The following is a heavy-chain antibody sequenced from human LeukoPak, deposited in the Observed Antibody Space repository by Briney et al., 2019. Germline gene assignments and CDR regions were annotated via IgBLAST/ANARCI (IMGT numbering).Heavy chain of an antibody. D-gene: IGHD3-9*01. CDR2: INAGNGNT. J-gene: IGHJ4*02. Sequence: ASVKVSCKASGYTFTSYAMHWVRQAPGQRLEWMGWINAGNGNTKYSQKFQGRVTITRDTSASTAYMELSSLRSEDTAVYYCTRVLQYFDWHYFDYWGQGTLVTVSS. V-gene: IGHV1-3*01. CDR3: TRVLQYFDWHYFDY. CDR1: GYTFTSYA.